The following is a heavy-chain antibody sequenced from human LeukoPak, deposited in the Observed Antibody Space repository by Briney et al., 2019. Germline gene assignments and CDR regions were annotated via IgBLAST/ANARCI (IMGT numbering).Heavy chain of an antibody. J-gene: IGHJ4*02. CDR3: ARDPPGDYGDYDDY. CDR2: IIPILGIA. CDR1: GGTFSSYA. D-gene: IGHD4-17*01. Sequence: SVKVSCKASGGTFSSYAISWVRQAPGQGLEWMGRIIPILGIANYAQKFQGRVTITADKSTSTVYMELSSLRSEDTAVYYCARDPPGDYGDYDDYWGQGTLVTVSS. V-gene: IGHV1-69*04.